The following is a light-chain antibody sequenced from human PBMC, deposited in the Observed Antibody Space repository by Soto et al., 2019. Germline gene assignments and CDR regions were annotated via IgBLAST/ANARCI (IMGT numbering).Light chain of an antibody. J-gene: IGKJ4*01. CDR3: QQYDGYSGRT. CDR1: QSISYW. V-gene: IGKV1-5*03. CDR2: TAS. Sequence: DIQLTQSPSTLSASVGDRVTITCRASQSISYWLAWYQQKAGKAPKLLIYTASNLNSGVPSRFSGSGSGTEVTLTISSLQPDDFATYHCQQYDGYSGRTFGGGTKVEIK.